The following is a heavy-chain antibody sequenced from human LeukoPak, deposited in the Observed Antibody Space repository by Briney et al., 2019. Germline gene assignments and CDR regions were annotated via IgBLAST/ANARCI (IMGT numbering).Heavy chain of an antibody. Sequence: ASVKVSCKVSGYTLTELSMHWVRQAPGKGLEWVSSISSSSSDIYYADSVKGRFTISRDNARDSLYLQMNSLRAEDTAVYYCARDPWARSSYWGQGTLVTVSS. CDR1: GYTLTELS. V-gene: IGHV3-21*01. CDR3: ARDPWARSSY. CDR2: ISSSSSDI. D-gene: IGHD2-2*01. J-gene: IGHJ4*02.